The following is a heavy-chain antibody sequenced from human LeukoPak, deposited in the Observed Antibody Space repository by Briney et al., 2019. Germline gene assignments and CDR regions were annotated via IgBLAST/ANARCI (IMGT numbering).Heavy chain of an antibody. V-gene: IGHV3-23*01. J-gene: IGHJ4*02. CDR2: ISDSGGAT. CDR1: GFTFSNYA. CDR3: AKRSCSGGSCNFDY. Sequence: GGSLRLSCAASGFTFSNYAMSWVRQAPGKGPEWVSAISDSGGATNYADSVKGRFTTSRDNSKNTLYLQMNSLRAEDTAVYYCAKRSCSGGSCNFDYWGQGTLVTVSS. D-gene: IGHD2-15*01.